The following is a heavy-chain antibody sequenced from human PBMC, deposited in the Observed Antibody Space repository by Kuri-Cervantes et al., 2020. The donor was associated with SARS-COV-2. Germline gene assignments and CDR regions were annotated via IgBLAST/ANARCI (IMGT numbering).Heavy chain of an antibody. D-gene: IGHD2-2*01. CDR3: ARDCSSTSCSGEQNMDV. Sequence: SETLSLTCTVSGGSISSYYWSWIRQPPGKGLEWIGYIYYSGSTNYNPPLKSRVTISVDTSKNHFSLKLSSVTAADTAVYYCARDCSSTSCSGEQNMDVWGKGTTVTVSS. CDR1: GGSISSYY. J-gene: IGHJ6*03. CDR2: IYYSGST. V-gene: IGHV4-59*12.